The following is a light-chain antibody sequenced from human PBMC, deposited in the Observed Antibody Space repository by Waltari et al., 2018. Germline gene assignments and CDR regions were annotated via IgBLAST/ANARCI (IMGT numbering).Light chain of an antibody. CDR1: SNDVGGYNS. J-gene: IGLJ2*01. V-gene: IGLV2-8*01. CDR2: EVT. Sequence: QSALTQPPSASGSPGQSITIPCTGTSNDVGGYNSVSWYQQHPGKAPKLIIFEVTHRPTGVPDRFSGSKSGNMAALTVSGLQTEDEADYYCSSYVGTIGLIFGGGTKLTVL. CDR3: SSYVGTIGLI.